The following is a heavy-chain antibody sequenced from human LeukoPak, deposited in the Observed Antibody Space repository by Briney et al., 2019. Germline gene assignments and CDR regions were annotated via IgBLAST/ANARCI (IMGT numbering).Heavy chain of an antibody. CDR1: GFSLSTSGMC. V-gene: IGHV2-70*11. CDR2: IDWDDDK. J-gene: IGHJ4*02. Sequence: SGPALVKPTQTLTLTCTFSGFSLSTSGMCVSWIRQPPGKALEWLARIDWDDDKYYSTSLKTRLTISKDTSKNQVVLTMTSMDPVDTATYYCARIQADSSGQSFDYWGQGTLVTVSS. D-gene: IGHD3-22*01. CDR3: ARIQADSSGQSFDY.